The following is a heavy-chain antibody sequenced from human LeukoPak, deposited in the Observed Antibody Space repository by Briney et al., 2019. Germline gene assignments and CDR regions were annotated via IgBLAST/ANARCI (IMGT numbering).Heavy chain of an antibody. J-gene: IGHJ3*02. Sequence: SETLSLTCTVSGGSISSYSWSWIRQPAGKGLEWIGRIYTSGSTNHNPSLKSRVTILVDTSKNQFSLKLSSVTAADTAVYYCARHERDASLDHALDIWGQGTMVTVSS. CDR2: IYTSGST. CDR3: ARHERDASLDHALDI. V-gene: IGHV4-4*07. D-gene: IGHD5-24*01. CDR1: GGSISSYS.